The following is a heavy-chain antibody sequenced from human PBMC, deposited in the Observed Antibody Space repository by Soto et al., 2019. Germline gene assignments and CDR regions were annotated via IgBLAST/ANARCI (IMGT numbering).Heavy chain of an antibody. J-gene: IGHJ6*02. Sequence: SETLSLTCAVSGDSIGTSGYSWNWIRQPPGKGLEWIGYISHSGSTYSIPSLKSRVTISVDRSNNQFSLKLSSVTAADTAVYYCARDNFYYGMDVWGQGTAVTVSS. CDR2: ISHSGST. CDR1: GDSIGTSGYS. CDR3: ARDNFYYGMDV. V-gene: IGHV4-30-2*01.